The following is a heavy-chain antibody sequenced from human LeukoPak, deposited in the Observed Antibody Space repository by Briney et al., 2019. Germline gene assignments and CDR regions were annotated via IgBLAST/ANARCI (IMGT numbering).Heavy chain of an antibody. D-gene: IGHD2-15*01. CDR3: ARFSSAGEDY. Sequence: GGSLRLSCAASGFRFSEYWMFWVRQAPGKGPVWVSHISTDGTSTTYADSVKGRFTISRDNAKNTMYLHMNSLRVEDTAVYYCARFSSAGEDYWGQGTLLTVSS. CDR1: GFRFSEYW. V-gene: IGHV3-74*01. J-gene: IGHJ4*02. CDR2: ISTDGTST.